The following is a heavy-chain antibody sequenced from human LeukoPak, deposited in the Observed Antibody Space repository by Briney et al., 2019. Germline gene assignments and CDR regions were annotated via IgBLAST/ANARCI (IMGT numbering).Heavy chain of an antibody. Sequence: ASVKVSCKASGYTFTSYYMHWVRQAPGQGLERMGIINPSGGSTSYAQKFQGRVTMTRDTSTSTVYMELSSLRSEDTAVYYCARDRYYYDSSGYIRGISFDYWGQGTLVTVSS. CDR2: INPSGGST. CDR1: GYTFTSYY. V-gene: IGHV1-46*01. J-gene: IGHJ4*02. CDR3: ARDRYYYDSSGYIRGISFDY. D-gene: IGHD3-22*01.